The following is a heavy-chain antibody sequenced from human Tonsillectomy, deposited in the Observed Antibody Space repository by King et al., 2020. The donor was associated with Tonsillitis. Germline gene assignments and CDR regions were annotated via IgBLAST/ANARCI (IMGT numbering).Heavy chain of an antibody. D-gene: IGHD3-22*01. CDR3: AKDIAGYYDSSGYFDY. Sequence: VQLVESGGGLVQPGRSLRLSCAASGFTFDDYAMHWVRQAPGKGLEWVSGISWNSGSIGYADSVKGRFTISRDNAKNSLYLQMNSLRAEGTALYYCAKDIAGYYDSSGYFDYWGQGTLVTVSS. J-gene: IGHJ4*02. V-gene: IGHV3-9*01. CDR2: ISWNSGSI. CDR1: GFTFDDYA.